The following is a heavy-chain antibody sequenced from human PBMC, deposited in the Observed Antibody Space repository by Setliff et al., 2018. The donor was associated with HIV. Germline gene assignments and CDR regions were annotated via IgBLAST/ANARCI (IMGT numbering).Heavy chain of an antibody. Sequence: ASVKVSCKASGYTFTSYDINWVRQATGQGLEWMGWMNPNSGNTGYAQKFQGRVTMTRNTSISTAYMELSSLRAEDTAVYYCARGTAPRPASVLEFLEWLFPNWFDPWGQGTLVTVSS. J-gene: IGHJ5*02. CDR2: MNPNSGNT. CDR1: GYTFTSYD. CDR3: ARGTAPRPASVLEFLEWLFPNWFDP. D-gene: IGHD3-3*02. V-gene: IGHV1-8*02.